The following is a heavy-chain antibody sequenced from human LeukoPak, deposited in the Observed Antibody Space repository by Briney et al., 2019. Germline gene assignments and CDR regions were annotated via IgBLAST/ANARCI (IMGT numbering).Heavy chain of an antibody. J-gene: IGHJ4*02. CDR1: GFTFSNAW. CDR2: INYKIDGGTT. CDR3: TTELTIFEQVVIPGYFDS. Sequence: GQSLRLSCAASGFTFSNAWMSWVRQAPGRGLEWLGRINYKIDGGTTVYAAPVEDRFTILRDDPTNTLYLQMNSLKTEDTAVYYCTTELTIFEQVVIPGYFDSWGQGTLVTVSS. V-gene: IGHV3-15*01. D-gene: IGHD3/OR15-3a*01.